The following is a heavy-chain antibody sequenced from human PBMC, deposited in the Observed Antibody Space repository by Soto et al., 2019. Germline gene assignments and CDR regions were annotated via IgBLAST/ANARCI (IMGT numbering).Heavy chain of an antibody. V-gene: IGHV1-69*13. Sequence: ASVKVSCKASGGTFSSYAISWVRQAPGQGLEWMGGIIPIFGTANYAQKFQGRVTITADESTSTAYMELSSLRSEDTAVYYCARDHDFWSGRFGQDAFDIWGQGTMVTVSS. CDR2: IIPIFGTA. J-gene: IGHJ3*02. CDR3: ARDHDFWSGRFGQDAFDI. CDR1: GGTFSSYA. D-gene: IGHD3-3*01.